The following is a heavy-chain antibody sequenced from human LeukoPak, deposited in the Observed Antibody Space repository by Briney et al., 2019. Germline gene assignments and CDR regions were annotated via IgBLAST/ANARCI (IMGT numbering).Heavy chain of an antibody. V-gene: IGHV4-34*01. CDR3: AAESRSSWYFY. CDR2: INHSGST. CDR1: GGSFSGYY. J-gene: IGHJ4*02. Sequence: PSETLSLTCAVYGGSFSGYYWSWIRQPPGKGLEWIGEINHSGSTNYNPSLKSRVTISVDTSKNQFSLKLSSVTAADTAVHYCAAESRSSWYFYWGQGTLVTVSS. D-gene: IGHD6-13*01.